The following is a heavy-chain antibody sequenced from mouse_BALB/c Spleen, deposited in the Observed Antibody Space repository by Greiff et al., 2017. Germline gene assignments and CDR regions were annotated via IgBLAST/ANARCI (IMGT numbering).Heavy chain of an antibody. V-gene: IGHV1-77*01. CDR1: GYTFTDYV. D-gene: IGHD2-3*01. CDR2: IYPGSGST. J-gene: IGHJ2*01. Sequence: QVQLKESGPELVKPGASVKMSCKASGYTFTDYVISWVKQRTGQGLEWIGEIYPGSGSTYYNEKFKGKATLTADKSSNTAYMQLSSPTSEDSAVYFCARYGGYYPFDYWGQGTTLTVSS. CDR3: ARYGGYYPFDY.